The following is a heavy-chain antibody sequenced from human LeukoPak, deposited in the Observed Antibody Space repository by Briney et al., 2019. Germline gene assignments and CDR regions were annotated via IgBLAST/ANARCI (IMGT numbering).Heavy chain of an antibody. D-gene: IGHD1-7*01. CDR3: ARGRAGTTDFDY. CDR2: MNPNSGNT. Sequence: GASVKVSCKASGYTSTSYDINWVRQATGQGLEWMGWMNPNSGNTGYAQKFQGRVTMTRNTSISTAYMELSSLRSEDTAVYYCARGRAGTTDFDYWGQGTLVTVSS. CDR1: GYTSTSYD. J-gene: IGHJ4*02. V-gene: IGHV1-8*01.